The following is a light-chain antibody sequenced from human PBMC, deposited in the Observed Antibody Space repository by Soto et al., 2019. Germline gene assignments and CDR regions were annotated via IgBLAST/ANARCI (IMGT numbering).Light chain of an antibody. CDR3: QVWDPTSHRV. V-gene: IGLV3-21*02. CDR2: DDK. J-gene: IGLJ2*01. Sequence: SYELTQPPSVSVAPGQTARITWGGNNIGSKIVQWFHQKPGQAPVLVVFDDKNKPSGMSERFSGSNSGNTATLTISRVEAGDEADYYCQVWDPTSHRVFGGGTKLTVL. CDR1: NIGSKI.